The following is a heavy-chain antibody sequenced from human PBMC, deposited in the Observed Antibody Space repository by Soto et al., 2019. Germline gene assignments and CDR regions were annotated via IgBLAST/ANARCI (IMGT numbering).Heavy chain of an antibody. J-gene: IGHJ5*02. Sequence: ASVKVSCKASGYTFTSYGISWVRQAPGQGLEWMGWISAYNGNTNYAQKLQGRVTMTTDTSTSTAYMELRSLRSDDTAVYYCAREATVTTGGGWFDPWGQGTLVTVSS. CDR3: AREATVTTGGGWFDP. CDR2: ISAYNGNT. D-gene: IGHD4-4*01. CDR1: GYTFTSYG. V-gene: IGHV1-18*01.